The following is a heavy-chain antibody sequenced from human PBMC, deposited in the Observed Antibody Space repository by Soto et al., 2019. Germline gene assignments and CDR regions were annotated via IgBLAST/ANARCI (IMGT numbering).Heavy chain of an antibody. V-gene: IGHV3-9*01. D-gene: IGHD3-10*01. CDR3: VSPGGV. Sequence: EEQVVESGGGLVQPGMSLRLACAASGLTFDDHDMHWVRQAPGKGLEWISGLSWNSAKIGYADSVKGRFTISRDNAKKSLYLQMNSLKSEDTALYYCVSPGGVWGQGTTFTVSS. CDR2: LSWNSAKI. J-gene: IGHJ6*02. CDR1: GLTFDDHD.